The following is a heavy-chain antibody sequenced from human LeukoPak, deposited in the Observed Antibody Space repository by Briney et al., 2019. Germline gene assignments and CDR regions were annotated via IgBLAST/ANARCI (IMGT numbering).Heavy chain of an antibody. Sequence: GGSLRLSCAASGFTVSSNCMSWVRQAPGKGLEWVSVIYSGGSTYYADSVKGRFTISRDNSKNTLYLQMNSLRAEDTAVYHCARKRPRDAFDIWGQGTMVTVSS. CDR3: ARKRPRDAFDI. D-gene: IGHD6-6*01. CDR1: GFTVSSNC. CDR2: IYSGGST. J-gene: IGHJ3*02. V-gene: IGHV3-66*02.